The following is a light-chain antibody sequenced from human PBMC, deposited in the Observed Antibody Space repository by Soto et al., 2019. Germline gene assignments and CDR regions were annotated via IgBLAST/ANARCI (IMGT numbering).Light chain of an antibody. V-gene: IGKV3-15*01. CDR1: QSVSGD. Sequence: EIVMTQSPATLSLSPGERATLCCRASQSVSGDLAWYQQKPGQAPRLLIYGASTRATGIPARFSGSGSGTEFTLTISSLQSEDFAVYYCQQYNNWITFGQGTRLEIK. CDR2: GAS. CDR3: QQYNNWIT. J-gene: IGKJ5*01.